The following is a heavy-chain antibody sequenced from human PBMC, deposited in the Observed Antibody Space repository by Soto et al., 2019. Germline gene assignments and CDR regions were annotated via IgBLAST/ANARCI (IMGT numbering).Heavy chain of an antibody. CDR1: GDSVSGNSAA. V-gene: IGHV6-1*01. CDR3: AREFASYVSSDSYLDY. D-gene: IGHD6-19*01. J-gene: IGHJ4*02. CDR2: TYYRSRWYN. Sequence: SQTLSLTCAISGDSVSGNSAAWNWIRQSPSRGLEWLGRTYYRSRWYNDYAVSVKSRITVTPDTSKNQFSLHLNSVTPEDTAVYYSAREFASYVSSDSYLDYWGQGALVTVSS.